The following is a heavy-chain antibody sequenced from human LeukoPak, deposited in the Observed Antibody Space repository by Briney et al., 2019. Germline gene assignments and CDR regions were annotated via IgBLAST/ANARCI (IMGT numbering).Heavy chain of an antibody. CDR1: GGSISSGGYY. V-gene: IGHV4-30-2*01. J-gene: IGHJ4*02. CDR2: IYHSGST. Sequence: SQTLSLTCTVSGGSISSGGYYWSWIRQPPGKGLEWIGYIYHSGSTYYNPSLKSRVTISVDRSKNQFSLKLSSVTAADTAMYYCARVNWGSGKAFDYWGQGTLVTVSS. D-gene: IGHD7-27*01. CDR3: ARVNWGSGKAFDY.